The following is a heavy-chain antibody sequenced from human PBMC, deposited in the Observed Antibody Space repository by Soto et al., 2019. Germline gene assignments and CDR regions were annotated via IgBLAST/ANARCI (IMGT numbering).Heavy chain of an antibody. CDR3: AKDGIGDITIFGVVQRGAFDI. J-gene: IGHJ3*02. D-gene: IGHD3-3*01. CDR1: GFTFSSYA. CDR2: ISGSGGST. V-gene: IGHV3-23*01. Sequence: GGSLRLSCAASGFTFSSYAMSWVRQAPGKGLEWVSAISGSGGSTYYADSVKGRFTISRDNSKNTLYLQMNSLGAEDTAVYYCAKDGIGDITIFGVVQRGAFDIWGQGTMVTVSS.